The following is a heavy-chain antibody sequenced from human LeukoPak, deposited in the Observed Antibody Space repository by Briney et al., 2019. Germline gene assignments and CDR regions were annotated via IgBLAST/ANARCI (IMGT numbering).Heavy chain of an antibody. D-gene: IGHD3-22*01. Sequence: GGSLRLSCAVSGFTFSNYVMSWVRQAPGMGLEWVSTISGSGGRTNYADSVEGRFIISRDNPKNTLYLHMNTLRAEDTAVYYCAKVNPQYYYDSSGFYYQNDYWGQGTLVTVSS. CDR2: ISGSGGRT. CDR3: AKVNPQYYYDSSGFYYQNDY. CDR1: GFTFSNYV. J-gene: IGHJ4*02. V-gene: IGHV3-23*01.